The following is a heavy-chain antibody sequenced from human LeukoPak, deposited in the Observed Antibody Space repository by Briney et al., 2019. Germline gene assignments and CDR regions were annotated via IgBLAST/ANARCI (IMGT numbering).Heavy chain of an antibody. Sequence: SGGSLGLSCAASGFTFSTYEMNWVRQAPGRGLEWVSYISTSGRTIYYADSAKGRFTISRDNAKNSLYLQMNSLRAEDTAVYYCASYIRAPFDIWGQGTMVTVSS. CDR2: ISTSGRTI. CDR1: GFTFSTYE. J-gene: IGHJ3*02. CDR3: ASYIRAPFDI. V-gene: IGHV3-48*03. D-gene: IGHD3-10*01.